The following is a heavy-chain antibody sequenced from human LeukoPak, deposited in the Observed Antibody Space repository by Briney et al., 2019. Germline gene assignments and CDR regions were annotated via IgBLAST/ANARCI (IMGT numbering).Heavy chain of an antibody. CDR3: ARVSIAARTGPYYYYGMDV. Sequence: SVKVSCKASGGTFSSYAISWVRQAPGQGLEWMGRIIPILGIANYAQKFQGRVTITADKSTSTAYMELSSLRSEDTAVYYRARVSIAARTGPYYYYGMDVWGQGTTVTVSS. J-gene: IGHJ6*02. D-gene: IGHD6-6*01. V-gene: IGHV1-69*04. CDR1: GGTFSSYA. CDR2: IIPILGIA.